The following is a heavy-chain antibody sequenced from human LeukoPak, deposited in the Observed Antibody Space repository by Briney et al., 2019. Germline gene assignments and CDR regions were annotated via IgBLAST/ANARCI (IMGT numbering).Heavy chain of an antibody. CDR1: GFTFSSYS. V-gene: IGHV3-21*01. J-gene: IGHJ3*02. D-gene: IGHD6-13*01. CDR3: TRDLLGYASSWDI. CDR2: ISSSSSYI. Sequence: GGSLRLSCAASGFTFSSYSMNWVRQAPGKGLEWVSSISSSSSYIYYADSVKGRFTISRDNAKNSLYLQMNSLRAEDTAVYYCTRDLLGYASSWDIWGQGTMVTVSS.